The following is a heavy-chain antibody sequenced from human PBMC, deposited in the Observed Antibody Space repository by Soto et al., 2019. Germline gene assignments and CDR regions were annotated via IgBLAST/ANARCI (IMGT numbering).Heavy chain of an antibody. CDR2: IYYSGST. J-gene: IGHJ4*02. V-gene: IGHV4-61*01. Sequence: PSETLSLTCTVSGGSVNSDTYFWSWIRQPPGKGLEWIGYIYYSGSTNYNPSLKSRVTISIDTSKNQFSLKLSSVTAADTAVYYCARIRPAWFDFDYWGQGTLVTVSS. D-gene: IGHD3-10*01. CDR1: GGSVNSDTYF. CDR3: ARIRPAWFDFDY.